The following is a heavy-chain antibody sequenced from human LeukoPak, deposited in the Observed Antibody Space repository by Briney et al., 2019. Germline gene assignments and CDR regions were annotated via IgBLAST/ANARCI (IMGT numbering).Heavy chain of an antibody. CDR1: GFTFSSYA. Sequence: GGSLRLSCAASGFTFSSYAMSWVRQAPGKGLEWVSAISGSGGSTYYADSVKGRFTISRDNSKNTLYLQMNSLRAEDTAVYYCANEEILRGGDPAYGMDVWGQGTTDTVSS. CDR3: ANEEILRGGDPAYGMDV. D-gene: IGHD2-21*02. CDR2: ISGSGGST. J-gene: IGHJ6*02. V-gene: IGHV3-23*01.